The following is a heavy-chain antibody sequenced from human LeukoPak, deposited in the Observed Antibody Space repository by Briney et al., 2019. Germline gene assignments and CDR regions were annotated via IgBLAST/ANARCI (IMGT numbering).Heavy chain of an antibody. CDR2: IYTSGST. Sequence: PSETLSLTCTVSGGSISSGSYYWSWIRQPAGKGLEWIGRIYTSGSTNYNPSLKSRVTISVDTSKNQFSLKLSSVTAADTAVHYCARQGYSSDWRPFDYWAQGTLLTVS. D-gene: IGHD6-19*01. CDR1: GGSISSGSYY. CDR3: ARQGYSSDWRPFDY. V-gene: IGHV4-61*02. J-gene: IGHJ4*02.